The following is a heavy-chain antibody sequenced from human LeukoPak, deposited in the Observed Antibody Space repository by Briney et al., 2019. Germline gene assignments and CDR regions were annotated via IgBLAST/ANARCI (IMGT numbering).Heavy chain of an antibody. CDR3: AREMYGDYGFDY. J-gene: IGHJ4*02. D-gene: IGHD4-17*01. V-gene: IGHV3-23*01. Sequence: PGGSLRLSCAASGFTFSNCAMSWVRQAPGKGLEWVSAISSSGDNSYYADSVKGRFTISRDNAMNSLSLQMNSLRAEDTAVYFCAREMYGDYGFDYWGQGTLVTVSS. CDR1: GFTFSNCA. CDR2: ISSSGDNS.